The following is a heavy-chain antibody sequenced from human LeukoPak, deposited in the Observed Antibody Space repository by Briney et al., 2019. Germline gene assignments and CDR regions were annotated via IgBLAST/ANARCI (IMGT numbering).Heavy chain of an antibody. CDR2: ISYDGSNK. CDR3: ARLVGYDFWIGNFDY. CDR1: GFTFSSYA. J-gene: IGHJ4*02. V-gene: IGHV3-30*04. Sequence: PGGSLRLSCAASGFTFSSYAMHWVRQAPGKGLEWVALISYDGSNKYYADSVKGRFTISRDNSKNTLYLQMNSLRAQDTAVYYCARLVGYDFWIGNFDYWGQGTLVTVSS. D-gene: IGHD3-3*01.